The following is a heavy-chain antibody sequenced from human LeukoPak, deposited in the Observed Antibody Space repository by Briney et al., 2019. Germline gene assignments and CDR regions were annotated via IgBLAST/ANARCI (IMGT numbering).Heavy chain of an antibody. D-gene: IGHD6-19*01. J-gene: IGHJ6*02. V-gene: IGHV3-13*01. CDR1: GFTFRTYD. CDR2: IGTAGDT. Sequence: GGSLRLSCAASGFTFRTYDMHWVRQATGKGLEWVSGIGTAGDTHYPGSVKGRFTVSRENAKNSLYLQMNSLSAGDTAVYYCARDPSGWGLDVWGQGTTVTVSS. CDR3: ARDPSGWGLDV.